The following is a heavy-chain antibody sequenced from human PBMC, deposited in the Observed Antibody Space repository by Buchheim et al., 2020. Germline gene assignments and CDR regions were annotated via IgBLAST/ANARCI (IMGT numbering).Heavy chain of an antibody. Sequence: EVQLVESGGSLVQPGGSLRLSCAASGFTFSTYSMNWVRQAPGKGLEWLSYISSSSNTIYYADSVKGRFTISRDDAKNSLFFQMNSLRDEDTAVYYCVRSTGHVDYWGQGTL. CDR3: VRSTGHVDY. D-gene: IGHD1-1*01. V-gene: IGHV3-48*02. CDR1: GFTFSTYS. J-gene: IGHJ4*02. CDR2: ISSSSNTI.